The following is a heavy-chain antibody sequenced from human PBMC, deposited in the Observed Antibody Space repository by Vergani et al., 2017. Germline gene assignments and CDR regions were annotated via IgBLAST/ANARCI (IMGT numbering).Heavy chain of an antibody. Sequence: DVQLVESGGGLVKPGGSLRLSCAVSGFTFRDYNMHWVRQAPVKGLEWVSSISSGGTYKNFADSMKGRFTISRDNAKNSLFLQVHSLRADDTAVYYCARGRDLKGPGDLYYHYMDVWGQGTTVTVSS. CDR3: ARGRDLKGPGDLYYHYMDV. D-gene: IGHD3-10*01. CDR2: ISSGGTYK. V-gene: IGHV3-21*01. CDR1: GFTFRDYN. J-gene: IGHJ6*03.